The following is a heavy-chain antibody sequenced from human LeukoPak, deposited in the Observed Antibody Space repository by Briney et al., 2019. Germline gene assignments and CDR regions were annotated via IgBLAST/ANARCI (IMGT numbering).Heavy chain of an antibody. J-gene: IGHJ4*02. CDR1: GDSMSSSYW. V-gene: IGHV4-4*02. CDR2: ISHSGNT. D-gene: IGHD1-1*01. CDR3: AREWAGTDY. Sequence: KASGTLSLTCAVSGDSMSSSYWWSRVRRPRGKGLEWIGEISHSGNTNYNPPLKSRVTISVDKSKNQFSLKLSSVTAADTAVYYCAREWAGTDYWGQGTLVTVSS.